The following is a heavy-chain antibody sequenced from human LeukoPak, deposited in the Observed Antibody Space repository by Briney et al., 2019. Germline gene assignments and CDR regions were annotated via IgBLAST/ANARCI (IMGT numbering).Heavy chain of an antibody. V-gene: IGHV4-31*03. Sequence: PSQTLSLTCTVSGGSTSNGGYYWSWVRQHPGKGLEWVGYIYYSGSTYYNPSLNSRVTISVDTSEKQFSLKLSSVTAADPAVYYCARVDGDYGDYYYYMDVWGKGTTVTVSS. CDR1: GGSTSNGGYY. J-gene: IGHJ6*03. D-gene: IGHD4-17*01. CDR3: ARVDGDYGDYYYYMDV. CDR2: IYYSGST.